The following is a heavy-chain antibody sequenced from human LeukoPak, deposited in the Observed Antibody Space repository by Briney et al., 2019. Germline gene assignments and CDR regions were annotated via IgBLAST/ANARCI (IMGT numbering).Heavy chain of an antibody. D-gene: IGHD4-17*01. J-gene: IGHJ5*02. CDR3: AREGHGDYFDP. CDR2: IYYSGST. V-gene: IGHV4-30-4*01. Sequence: SETLSLTCTVSGGSISSGDYYWSWTRQPPGKGMEWIGYIYYSGSTYYNPSLKSRVTISVDTSKNQFSLKLSSVTAADTAVYYCAREGHGDYFDPWGQGTLVTVSS. CDR1: GGSISSGDYY.